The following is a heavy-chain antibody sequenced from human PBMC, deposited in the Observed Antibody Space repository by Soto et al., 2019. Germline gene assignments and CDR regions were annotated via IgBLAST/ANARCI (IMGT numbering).Heavy chain of an antibody. CDR2: INAGNGNT. V-gene: IGHV1-3*01. Sequence: ASVKVSCKASGYTFTSYAMHWVRQAPGQRLEWMGWINAGNGNTKYSQKFQGRVTITRDTSASTAYMELSSLISEDTAVYYCARSPGYSYGDYWGQGTLVTVSS. J-gene: IGHJ4*02. D-gene: IGHD5-18*01. CDR1: GYTFTSYA. CDR3: ARSPGYSYGDY.